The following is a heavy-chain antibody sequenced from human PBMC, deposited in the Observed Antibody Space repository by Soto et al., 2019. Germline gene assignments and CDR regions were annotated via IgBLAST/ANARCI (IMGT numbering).Heavy chain of an antibody. CDR3: ARGSGPMIEWH. D-gene: IGHD3-22*01. CDR1: GYTFTSYA. V-gene: IGHV1-3*05. Sequence: QVQLVQSGAEEKKPGASVKVSCKASGYTFTSYAMHWVRQAPGQRLEWMGWINAGNGNTKYSQKIQSRVTITRDTSASTAYMELSSLRSEDTAVYYCARGSGPMIEWHWGQGTLVTVSS. J-gene: IGHJ4*02. CDR2: INAGNGNT.